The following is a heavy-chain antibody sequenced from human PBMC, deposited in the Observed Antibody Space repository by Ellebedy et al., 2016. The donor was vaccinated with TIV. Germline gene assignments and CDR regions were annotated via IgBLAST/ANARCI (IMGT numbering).Heavy chain of an antibody. CDR3: AGPPGVVAL. D-gene: IGHD3-10*01. V-gene: IGHV3-7*03. J-gene: IGHJ4*02. CDR1: GFTFSFYW. Sequence: PGGSLRLSCAGSGFTFSFYWMSWVRQAPGNGPEWVANINKDGNEKFYVDSVKGRFTISRGNAKNSLYLQMNSLRAEDTAVYYCAGPPGVVALWGQGTLVTVSS. CDR2: INKDGNEK.